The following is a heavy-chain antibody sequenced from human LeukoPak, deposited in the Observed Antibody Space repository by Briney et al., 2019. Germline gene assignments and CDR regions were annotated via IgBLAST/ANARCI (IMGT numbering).Heavy chain of an antibody. CDR3: AREPVVPAAIAGYYYYMDV. D-gene: IGHD2-2*01. CDR1: GFTFRIYS. J-gene: IGHJ6*03. V-gene: IGHV3-21*01. CDR2: ISNDGNYI. Sequence: GGSLRLSCAASGFTFRIYSMNWVRQAPGKGLEWVSSISNDGNYIYYADSVKGRFTISRDNAKNSLYLQMNSLRAEDTAVYYCAREPVVPAAIAGYYYYMDVWGKGTTVTVSS.